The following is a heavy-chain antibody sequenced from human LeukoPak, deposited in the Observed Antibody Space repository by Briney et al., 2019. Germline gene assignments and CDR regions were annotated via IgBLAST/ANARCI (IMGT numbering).Heavy chain of an antibody. CDR3: ARGHWWLDT. J-gene: IGHJ5*01. V-gene: IGHV3-7*01. CDR1: GFTYSTYW. Sequence: GGALRVSCAASGFTYSTYWMSWVRQAPGKGLEWVAYIKQDGSETDYVDSVKGRFTISRDNAENSLYLQMHSLRAEDTDVYYRARGHWWLDTCGHGTLVIVSS. CDR2: IKQDGSET.